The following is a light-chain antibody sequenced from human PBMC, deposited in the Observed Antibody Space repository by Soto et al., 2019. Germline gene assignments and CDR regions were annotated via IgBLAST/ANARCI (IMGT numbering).Light chain of an antibody. V-gene: IGKV3-15*01. J-gene: IGKJ1*01. CDR1: QSISSY. Sequence: EVVMSQSPSTLSVSPGERATLSCRASQSISSYLAWYQQKPGQAPRLLIYGASTRATDIPARFSGGGSGTEFTLTINSLQSEDVAVYYCQQYNNWPPWTFGQGAKVDIK. CDR3: QQYNNWPPWT. CDR2: GAS.